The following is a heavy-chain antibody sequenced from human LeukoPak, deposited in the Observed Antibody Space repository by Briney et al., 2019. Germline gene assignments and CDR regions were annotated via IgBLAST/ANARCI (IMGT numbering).Heavy chain of an antibody. J-gene: IGHJ4*02. CDR3: AKEPITMIRGAPFDY. CDR2: ISGSGGST. CDR1: GFTFSSYA. D-gene: IGHD3-10*01. V-gene: IGHV3-23*01. Sequence: GGSLRLSCATSGFTFSSYAMNWVCQAPGKGLEWVSVISGSGGSTYYADSVKGRFTISRDNSKNTLYLQMNSLRAEDTAVYYCAKEPITMIRGAPFDYWGQGTLVTVSS.